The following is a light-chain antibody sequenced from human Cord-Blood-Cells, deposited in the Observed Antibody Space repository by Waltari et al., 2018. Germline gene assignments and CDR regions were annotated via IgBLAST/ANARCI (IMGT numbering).Light chain of an antibody. CDR2: GAS. V-gene: IGKV3-15*01. Sequence: DIVMTQSPATLSVSPGERATLSCRASQSVSSNLAWYQQKPGQAPRPLIYGASTRATGIPARFSGSGSGAEFTLTISSLQSEDFAVYYCQQYNNWPPLTFGGGTKVEIK. CDR3: QQYNNWPPLT. CDR1: QSVSSN. J-gene: IGKJ4*01.